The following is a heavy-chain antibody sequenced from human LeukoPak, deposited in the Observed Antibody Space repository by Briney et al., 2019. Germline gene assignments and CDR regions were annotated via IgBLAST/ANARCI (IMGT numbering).Heavy chain of an antibody. D-gene: IGHD3-10*01. CDR2: IKHSGYT. Sequence: SETLSLTCAVYGGSFSGYYWSWIRQPPGKGLEWIGEIKHSGYTNYNPSLKSRVTISVDTSKNQFSLKLSSVTAADTAVYYRARCPPYGPIDYWGQGILVTVSS. CDR1: GGSFSGYY. J-gene: IGHJ4*02. V-gene: IGHV4-34*01. CDR3: ARCPPYGPIDY.